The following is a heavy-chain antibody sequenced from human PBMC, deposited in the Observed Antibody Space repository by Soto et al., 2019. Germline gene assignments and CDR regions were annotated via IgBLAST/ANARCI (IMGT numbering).Heavy chain of an antibody. J-gene: IGHJ4*02. CDR2: IVPMFGTS. D-gene: IGHD3-3*01. CDR3: NRGSEYDFWSGYL. Sequence: QERLVQSGAEVRKPGSSVKVSCKVTGGTSTRYAINWVRQAPGQGLEWMGGIVPMFGTSKYAQKFQGRVTITADTSTNIAYMELRSLRSEYTAVYYCNRGSEYDFWSGYLWGQGTLDSVSS. CDR1: GGTSTRYA. V-gene: IGHV1-69*06.